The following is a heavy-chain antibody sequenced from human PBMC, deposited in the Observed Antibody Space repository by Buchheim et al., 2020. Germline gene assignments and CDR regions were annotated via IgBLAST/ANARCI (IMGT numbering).Heavy chain of an antibody. CDR1: GFTFSGSA. J-gene: IGHJ4*02. CDR2: IRSTAYNYAT. CDR3: TRHSNAYYGPSGFDY. D-gene: IGHD1-26*01. Sequence: EVQLVESGGGLVQPGESRTLSCVVSGFTFSGSAMEWVRQAPGQGLEWIGRIRSTAYNYATTYAASLQGRFTISRDDSKSTLYLQMDSLRRDDTAVYYCTRHSNAYYGPSGFDYWGQGIL. V-gene: IGHV3-73*02.